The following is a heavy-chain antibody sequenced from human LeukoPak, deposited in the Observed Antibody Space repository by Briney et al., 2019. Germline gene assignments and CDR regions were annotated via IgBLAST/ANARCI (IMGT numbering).Heavy chain of an antibody. CDR2: IRSKAYGGTT. D-gene: IGHD3-16*01. J-gene: IGHJ4*02. V-gene: IGHV3-49*04. CDR3: TGGPTRYDYVWGSWPDFDY. CDR1: GFTFGDYA. Sequence: GRSLRLSCTASGFTFGDYAMSWVRQAPGKGLEWVGFIRSKAYGGTTEYAASVKGRFTISRDDSKSIAYLQMNSLKTEDTAVYYCTGGPTRYDYVWGSWPDFDYWGERTLVTVSS.